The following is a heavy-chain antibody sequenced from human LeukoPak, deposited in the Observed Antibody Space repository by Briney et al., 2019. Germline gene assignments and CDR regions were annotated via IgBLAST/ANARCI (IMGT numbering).Heavy chain of an antibody. CDR2: IYYSGST. J-gene: IGHJ4*02. V-gene: IGHV4-39*01. CDR1: GGSISSSSYY. D-gene: IGHD3-22*01. CDR3: ARQRGYYDSSAYYPDY. Sequence: PSETLSLTCTVPGGSISSSSYYWGWIRQPPGKGLEWIGSIYYSGSTYYNPSLKSRVTISADTSKNQFSLKLSSVTAADTAVYYCARQRGYYDSSAYYPDYWGQGTLVTVSS.